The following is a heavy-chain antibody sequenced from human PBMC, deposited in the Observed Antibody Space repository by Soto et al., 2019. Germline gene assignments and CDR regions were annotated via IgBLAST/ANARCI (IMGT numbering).Heavy chain of an antibody. CDR3: ARDAQNYCDSSGSLFDY. V-gene: IGHV1-46*01. D-gene: IGHD3-22*01. Sequence: ASVKVSCKASGYTFTSYYMHWVRQAPGQGLEWMGIINPSGGSTSYAQKFQGRVTMTRDTSTSTVYMELSSLRSEDTAVYYCARDAQNYCDSSGSLFDYWGQGTLVTVSS. J-gene: IGHJ4*02. CDR1: GYTFTSYY. CDR2: INPSGGST.